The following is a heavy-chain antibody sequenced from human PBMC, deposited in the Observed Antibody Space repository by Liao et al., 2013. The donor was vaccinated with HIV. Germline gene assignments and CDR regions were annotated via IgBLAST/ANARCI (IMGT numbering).Heavy chain of an antibody. CDR3: ASERAAAVAEYVQH. D-gene: IGHD6-13*01. J-gene: IGHJ1*01. CDR2: IYYSGTT. Sequence: QLQLQESGPGLVKPSETLSLTCSVSGGSISSGSHYWGWIRQPPGKGLEWIGTIYYSGTTYDNPSLKDRVSISVDTSKNQFSLNLNSVTAADTAVYYCASERAAAVAEYVQHWGQGTLVTVSS. CDR1: GGSISSGSHY. V-gene: IGHV4-39*07.